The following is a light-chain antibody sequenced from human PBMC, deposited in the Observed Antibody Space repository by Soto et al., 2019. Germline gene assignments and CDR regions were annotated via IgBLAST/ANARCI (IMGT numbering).Light chain of an antibody. CDR1: QSVTNN. Sequence: EIVLTQSPGTLSLSPGEIASLSCRASQSVTNNLAWYQQKPGQAPRLLIFGFSTRATGIPARFSGSGSGTEYTLTIIGLQSDDSATYYCQQLRMYPSTFGGGTKVDI. CDR3: QQLRMYPST. J-gene: IGKJ4*01. V-gene: IGKV3-15*01. CDR2: GFS.